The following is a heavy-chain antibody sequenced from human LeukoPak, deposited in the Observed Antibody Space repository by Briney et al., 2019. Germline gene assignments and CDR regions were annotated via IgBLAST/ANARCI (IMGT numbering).Heavy chain of an antibody. CDR3: ARSHSSGYCFDY. CDR1: GFTFSSYS. J-gene: IGHJ4*02. D-gene: IGHD3-22*01. Sequence: GGSLRLSCAASGFTFSSYSMNWVRQAPGKGLEWVSYISSSGSTIYYADSVKGRFTISRDNAKNSLYLQMNSLRAEDTAVYYCARSHSSGYCFDYWGQGTLVTVSS. V-gene: IGHV3-48*04. CDR2: ISSSGSTI.